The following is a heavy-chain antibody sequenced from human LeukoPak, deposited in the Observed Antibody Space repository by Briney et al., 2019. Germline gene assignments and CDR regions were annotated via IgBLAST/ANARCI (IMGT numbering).Heavy chain of an antibody. CDR1: GGSISSSSYY. D-gene: IGHD3-9*01. V-gene: IGHV4-39*01. CDR2: IYYSGST. J-gene: IGHJ4*02. Sequence: PSETLSLTCTVSGGSISSSSYYWGWIRQPPGTGLEWIGSIYYSGSTYYNPSLKSLVTISVNTSKNPFSLKLSSVTAADTAVYYCARHGSPGYHDILTGYYSFRGAFDYWGQGTLVTVSS. CDR3: ARHGSPGYHDILTGYYSFRGAFDY.